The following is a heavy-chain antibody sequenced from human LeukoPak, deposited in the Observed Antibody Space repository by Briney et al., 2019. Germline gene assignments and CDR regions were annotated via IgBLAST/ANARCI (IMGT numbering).Heavy chain of an antibody. V-gene: IGHV1-46*01. Sequence: GASVKVSCKASGYTFTGYYMHWVRQAPGQGLEWMGIINPSGGSTSYAQKFQGRVTMTRDTSTSTVYMELSSLRSEDTAVYYCARDLAYYYDSSGYSDYWGQGTLVTVSS. CDR3: ARDLAYYYDSSGYSDY. CDR1: GYTFTGYY. D-gene: IGHD3-22*01. CDR2: INPSGGST. J-gene: IGHJ4*02.